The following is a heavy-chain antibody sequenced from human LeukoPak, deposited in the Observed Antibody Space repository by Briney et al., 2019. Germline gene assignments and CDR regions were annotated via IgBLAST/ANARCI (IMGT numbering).Heavy chain of an antibody. V-gene: IGHV3-23*01. CDR1: GFTFSSYA. CDR2: ISGSGGST. CDR3: AKEILGYSSSWYYFDY. J-gene: IGHJ4*02. Sequence: GGSLRLSCAASGFTFSSYATSWVRQAPGKGLEWVTAISGSGGSTYYADSVKGRFTISRDNSKNTLYLQMNSLRAEDTAVYYCAKEILGYSSSWYYFDYWGQGTLVTVSS. D-gene: IGHD6-13*01.